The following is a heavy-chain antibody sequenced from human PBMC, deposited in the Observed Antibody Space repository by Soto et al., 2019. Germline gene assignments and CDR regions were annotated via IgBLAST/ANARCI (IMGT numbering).Heavy chain of an antibody. CDR2: IYYSGST. J-gene: IGHJ5*02. D-gene: IGHD2-2*02. Sequence: TLSLTCTVSGGSISSGGYYWSWIRQHPGKGLEWIGYIYYSGSTYYNPSLKSRVTISVDTSKNQFSLKLSSVTAADTAVYYCARGVGGYCSSTSCYNSWFDPWGQGXLVTVYS. CDR1: GGSISSGGYY. V-gene: IGHV4-31*03. CDR3: ARGVGGYCSSTSCYNSWFDP.